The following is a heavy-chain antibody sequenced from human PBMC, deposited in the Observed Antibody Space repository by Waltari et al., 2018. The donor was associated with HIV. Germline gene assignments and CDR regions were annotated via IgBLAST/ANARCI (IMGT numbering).Heavy chain of an antibody. D-gene: IGHD3-10*01. Sequence: QLVLQESGPGLVRPSETLSLTCSVSGYSIGHGYYWGWIRQPPGEGRDWIATGQQSGRAYYSQSLKSRISISMDTSTNQFSLKITSVTAADTAVYYCARMDYGSGTPPLDIYVMDVWGQGTTVTVSS. J-gene: IGHJ6*02. CDR3: ARMDYGSGTPPLDIYVMDV. CDR2: GQQSGRA. V-gene: IGHV4-38-2*01. CDR1: GYSIGHGYY.